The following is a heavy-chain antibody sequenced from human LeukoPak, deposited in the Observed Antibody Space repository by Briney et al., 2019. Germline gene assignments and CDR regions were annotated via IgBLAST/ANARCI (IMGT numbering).Heavy chain of an antibody. Sequence: PSETLSLTCTVSGGSISSYYWSWIRQPPGKGLEWIGYIDNSGRTNYNPSLKSRVTISVDTSKNQFSLKLSSVTAADTAVYSCARNSESYSFDYWGQGTLVTASS. J-gene: IGHJ4*02. CDR1: GGSISSYY. D-gene: IGHD1-26*01. CDR3: ARNSESYSFDY. V-gene: IGHV4-59*01. CDR2: IDNSGRT.